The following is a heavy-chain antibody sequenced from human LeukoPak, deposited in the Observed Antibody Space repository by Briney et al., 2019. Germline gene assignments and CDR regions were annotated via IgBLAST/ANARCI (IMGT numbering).Heavy chain of an antibody. J-gene: IGHJ4*02. V-gene: IGHV3-15*01. CDR2: IKTKTEGVTT. CDR3: TSRVVTTNDY. Sequence: PGGSLRLSCAASGFTFNNAWMNWVRQAPGKGMQWIGRIKTKTEGVTTDYPAPVKGRFTISRDDSKTTLYLQMNSLKTEDTAVYYCTSRVVTTNDYWGRGTLVTVSS. CDR1: GFTFNNAW. D-gene: IGHD2-21*02.